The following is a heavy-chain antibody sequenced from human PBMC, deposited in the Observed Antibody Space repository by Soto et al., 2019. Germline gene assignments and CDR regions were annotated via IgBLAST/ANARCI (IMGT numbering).Heavy chain of an antibody. V-gene: IGHV4-59*08. D-gene: IGHD3-3*01. CDR2: VYYSGST. J-gene: IGHJ4*02. Sequence: QVQLQESSTGLVKPSETLSLTCTVSGGSIRSYYWSWIRQPPGKGLEWIGYVYYSGSTKYNPSLKSRVTISVDSSKNQFSLKLDSVTAADTTVYYCARLGGYYQAFDHWGQGTLVTVSS. CDR3: ARLGGYYQAFDH. CDR1: GGSIRSYY.